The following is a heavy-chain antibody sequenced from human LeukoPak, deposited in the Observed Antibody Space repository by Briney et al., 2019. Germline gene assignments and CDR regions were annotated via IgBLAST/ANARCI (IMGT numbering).Heavy chain of an antibody. CDR1: GASISSYY. Sequence: SETLSLTCTVSGASISSYYWSWIRQPPGKGLEWIGYIYHTGSANSNASLKSRVAISVDTSKNQFSLKLRSVTAADTAVYYCARVAYGSGSQTFYYYGMDVWGQGTTVTVSS. J-gene: IGHJ6*02. V-gene: IGHV4-59*01. CDR2: IYHTGSA. CDR3: ARVAYGSGSQTFYYYGMDV. D-gene: IGHD3-10*01.